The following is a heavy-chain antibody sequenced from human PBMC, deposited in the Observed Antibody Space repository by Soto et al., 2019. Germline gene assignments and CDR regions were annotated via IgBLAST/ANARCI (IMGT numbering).Heavy chain of an antibody. CDR2: ISGNNGNT. CDR3: ARDMWSFGSGSYSVDY. Sequence: ASVKVSCKASGYTFTSYGISWVRQAPGQGLEWMGWISGNNGNTKYPQKFQGRVTMTTDTSTSAAYMELRSLRSDDTAVYYCARDMWSFGSGSYSVDYWGQGTPVTVSS. CDR1: GYTFTSYG. V-gene: IGHV1-18*01. J-gene: IGHJ4*02. D-gene: IGHD3-10*01.